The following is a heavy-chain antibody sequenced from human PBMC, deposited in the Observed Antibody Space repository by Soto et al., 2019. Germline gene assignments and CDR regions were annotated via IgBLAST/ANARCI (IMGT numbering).Heavy chain of an antibody. V-gene: IGHV3-9*01. D-gene: IGHD3-16*02. CDR3: AKDRRDDYVWGSYQHSYYYYGMDV. Sequence: QTWGSLRLSCAASGFTFCDYAMRCFRQSPWKCLEWVSGISWNSGSIGYADSVKGRFTISRDNAKNSLYLQMNSLRAEDTALNYCAKDRRDDYVWGSYQHSYYYYGMDVWGQGTTVTVSS. J-gene: IGHJ6*02. CDR2: ISWNSGSI. CDR1: GFTFCDYA.